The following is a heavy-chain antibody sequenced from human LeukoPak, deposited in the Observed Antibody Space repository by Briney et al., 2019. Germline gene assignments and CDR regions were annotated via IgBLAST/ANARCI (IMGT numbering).Heavy chain of an antibody. D-gene: IGHD3-16*01. Sequence: SGGSLRLSCAASGFTFSDYYMSWIRQAPGKGLEWVSYISSSGSTIYYADSVKGRFTISRDNSKNTLYLQMNSLRAEDTAVYYCAKDLFYYEAWGQGTLVTVSS. V-gene: IGHV3-11*01. J-gene: IGHJ4*02. CDR2: ISSSGSTI. CDR3: AKDLFYYEA. CDR1: GFTFSDYY.